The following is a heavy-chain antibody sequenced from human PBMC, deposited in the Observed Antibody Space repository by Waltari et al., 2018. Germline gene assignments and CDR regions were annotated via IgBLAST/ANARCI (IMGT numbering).Heavy chain of an antibody. CDR3: AREAGPMRFGDKVGAFDI. D-gene: IGHD5-12*01. J-gene: IGHJ3*02. CDR2: IQYSGST. V-gene: IGHV4-30-4*01. Sequence: PSQTLSLTCTVSGGSISSGDYYWSWIRQPPGKGLEWIGYIQYSGSTYYNPSLKSRVTISVDTSKNQFSLKLSSGTAADTAVYYCAREAGPMRFGDKVGAFDIWGQGTMVTVSS. CDR1: GGSISSGDYY.